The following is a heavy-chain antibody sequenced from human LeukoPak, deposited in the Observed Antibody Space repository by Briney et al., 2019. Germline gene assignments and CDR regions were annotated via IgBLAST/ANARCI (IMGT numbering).Heavy chain of an antibody. CDR3: ASLTTVTPYYFDY. Sequence: ASVKVSCKVSGYTFTDYYMHWVQQAPGKGLEWMGLVDPEDGETIYAEKFQGRVTITADTSTDTAYMELSSLRSGDTAVHYCASLTTVTPYYFDYWGQGTLVTVSS. V-gene: IGHV1-69-2*01. CDR1: GYTFTDYY. J-gene: IGHJ4*02. CDR2: VDPEDGET. D-gene: IGHD4-17*01.